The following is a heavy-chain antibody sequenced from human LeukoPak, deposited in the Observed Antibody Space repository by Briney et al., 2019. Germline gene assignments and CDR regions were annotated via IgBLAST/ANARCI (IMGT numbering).Heavy chain of an antibody. D-gene: IGHD4/OR15-4a*01. Sequence: PGRSLRLSCAVSGFTCSDYSMNWVRQAPGKGLEWVSYISSSGFTINYADSVKGRFTISRDNAKNSLYLQMNSLRAEDTAVYYCARVVRGARPDAFDIWGQGTMVTVSS. V-gene: IGHV3-48*01. CDR1: GFTCSDYS. CDR3: ARVVRGARPDAFDI. CDR2: ISSSGFTI. J-gene: IGHJ3*02.